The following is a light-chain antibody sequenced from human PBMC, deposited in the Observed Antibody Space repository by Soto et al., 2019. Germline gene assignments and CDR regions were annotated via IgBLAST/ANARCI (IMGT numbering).Light chain of an antibody. CDR1: QSVSSSY. J-gene: IGKJ1*01. CDR2: GAS. CDR3: QQYNNWPPWT. Sequence: EIVLTQSPGTLSLSPGERVTLSCRASQSVSSSYLAWYQQKPGQAPRLLFYGASTRATGIPARFSGSGSGTEFTLTISSLQSEDFAVYYCQQYNNWPPWTFGQGTKVDIK. V-gene: IGKV3-15*01.